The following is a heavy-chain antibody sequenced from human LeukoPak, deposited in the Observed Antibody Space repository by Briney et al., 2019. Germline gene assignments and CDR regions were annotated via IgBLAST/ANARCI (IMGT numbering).Heavy chain of an antibody. CDR3: ARDGNYYDSSGYYYFDY. J-gene: IGHJ4*02. V-gene: IGHV1-46*01. Sequence: ASVKVSCKASGYTFTSYYMHWVRQAPGQGLEWMAIINPSGDSTRYAQKFQGRVTMTRDTSTSTVYMELSSLRSEDTAVYYCARDGNYYDSSGYYYFDYWGQGTLVTVSS. CDR1: GYTFTSYY. CDR2: INPSGDST. D-gene: IGHD3-22*01.